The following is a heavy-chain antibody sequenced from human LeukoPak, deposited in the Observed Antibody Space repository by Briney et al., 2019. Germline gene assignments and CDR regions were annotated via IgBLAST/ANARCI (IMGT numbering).Heavy chain of an antibody. CDR3: ARGSGSYYKITHFDY. V-gene: IGHV4-59*01. D-gene: IGHD1-26*01. Sequence: PSETLSLTCTVSDGSISSYYWSWIRQPPGPGLEWIGYIYYSGSTNYNPSLKSRVTISVDTSKNQFSLKLSSVTAADTAVYYCARGSGSYYKITHFDYWGQGTLVTVSS. CDR1: DGSISSYY. CDR2: IYYSGST. J-gene: IGHJ4*02.